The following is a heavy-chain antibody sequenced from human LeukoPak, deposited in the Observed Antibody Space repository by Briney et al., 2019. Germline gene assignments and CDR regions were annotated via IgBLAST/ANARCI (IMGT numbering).Heavy chain of an antibody. CDR3: ARLVWGSGFDF. Sequence: SETLSLTCTVSGGSMRSYYWSWIRQSPEKGLEWIGYIFHSGSAEYNPSLKSRVTISIDTSQSEFSLKMTSVTAADTAVYYCARLVWGSGFDFWGRGTLVSVSS. J-gene: IGHJ4*02. D-gene: IGHD7-27*01. V-gene: IGHV4-59*01. CDR2: IFHSGSA. CDR1: GGSMRSYY.